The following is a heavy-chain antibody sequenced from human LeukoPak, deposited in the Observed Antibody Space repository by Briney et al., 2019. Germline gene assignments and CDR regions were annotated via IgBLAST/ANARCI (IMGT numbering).Heavy chain of an antibody. J-gene: IGHJ4*02. CDR1: GGSISSGGYS. D-gene: IGHD5-18*01. CDR2: IYHSGST. CDR3: ATWSGYSYGLFDY. Sequence: SETLSLTCAVSGGSISSGGYSWSWIRQPPGKGLEWIGYIYHSGSTYYNPSLKSRVTISVDRPKNQFSLKLSSVTAADTAVYYCATWSGYSYGLFDYWGQGTLVTVSS. V-gene: IGHV4-30-2*01.